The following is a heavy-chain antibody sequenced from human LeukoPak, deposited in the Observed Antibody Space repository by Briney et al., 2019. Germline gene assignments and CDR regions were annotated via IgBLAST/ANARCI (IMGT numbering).Heavy chain of an antibody. CDR1: GVSISNNNW. V-gene: IGHV4-4*02. J-gene: IGHJ4*02. CDR2: IFHSGST. CDR3: ARGGGTPTTVVTPFDY. D-gene: IGHD4-23*01. Sequence: SVTLSLTCAVSGVSISNNNWWSWVRQPPGKGLEWIGEIFHSGSTNYSPSLRSRITISVDKSKNQFSLKLNSVTAADTAVYYCARGGGTPTTVVTPFDYWGQGTLVTVSS.